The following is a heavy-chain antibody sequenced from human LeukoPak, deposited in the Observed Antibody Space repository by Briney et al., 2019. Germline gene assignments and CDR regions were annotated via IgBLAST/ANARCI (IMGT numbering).Heavy chain of an antibody. Sequence: SETLSLTCSVSGSISSGGYYWSWIRQHPGKGLEWVGYIYYSGSTYYNPSLKSRVTISVDTSKNQFSLKLSSVTAADTAVYYCARAYGDVWGQGTTVTVSS. CDR2: IYYSGST. D-gene: IGHD3-10*01. CDR3: ARAYGDV. V-gene: IGHV4-31*03. J-gene: IGHJ6*02. CDR1: GSISSGGYY.